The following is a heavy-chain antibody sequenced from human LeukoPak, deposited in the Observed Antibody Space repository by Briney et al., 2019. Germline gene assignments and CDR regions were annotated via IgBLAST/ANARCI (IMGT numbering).Heavy chain of an antibody. CDR1: GGSISSYY. V-gene: IGHV4-59*01. Sequence: PSETLSLTCTGSGGSISSYYWSWIRQPPGKGLEWIGYIYYSGSTNYNPSLKSRVTISVDTSKNQFSLKLSSVTAADTAVYYCAHSGYDFWSQTHFDYWGQGTLVTVSS. J-gene: IGHJ4*02. D-gene: IGHD5-12*01. CDR2: IYYSGST. CDR3: AHSGYDFWSQTHFDY.